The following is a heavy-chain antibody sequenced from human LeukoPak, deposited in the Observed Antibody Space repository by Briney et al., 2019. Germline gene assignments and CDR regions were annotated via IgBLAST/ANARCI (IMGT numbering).Heavy chain of an antibody. Sequence: SGGSLRLSCAASGFTLSSYAMSWVRQAPGKALEWVSAISGSGGSTYYADSVKGRFTISRDDSENTLSLQMNSLRVEDTAIYYCARDLAWGAFDYWGQGTLVTVSS. CDR1: GFTLSSYA. CDR2: ISGSGGST. V-gene: IGHV3-23*01. D-gene: IGHD7-27*01. CDR3: ARDLAWGAFDY. J-gene: IGHJ4*02.